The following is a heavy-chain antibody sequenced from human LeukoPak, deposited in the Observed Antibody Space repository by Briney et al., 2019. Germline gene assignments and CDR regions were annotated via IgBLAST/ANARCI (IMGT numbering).Heavy chain of an antibody. CDR1: GGSLSSYY. V-gene: IGHV4-59*01. J-gene: IGHJ6*03. CDR2: IYYSGST. Sequence: PSETLSLTCTVSGGSLSSYYWSWVRQPPGKGLEWIGYIYYSGSTNYNPSLKSRVTISVDTSKNQFSLKLSPVTAADTAVYYCASTYYYDSSGYYYYYYYMDVWGKGTTVTVSS. D-gene: IGHD3-22*01. CDR3: ASTYYYDSSGYYYYYYYMDV.